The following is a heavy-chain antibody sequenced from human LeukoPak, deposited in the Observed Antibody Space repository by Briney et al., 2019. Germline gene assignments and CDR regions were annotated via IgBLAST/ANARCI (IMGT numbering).Heavy chain of an antibody. Sequence: GASVKVSCKASGGTFSSYAISWVRQAPGQGLEWMGIINPSGGSTSYAQKFQGRVTMTRDTSTSTVYMELSSLRSEDTAVYYCARAGNTAMVKYYYYGMDVWGQGTTVTVSS. CDR3: ARAGNTAMVKYYYYGMDV. J-gene: IGHJ6*02. CDR2: INPSGGST. V-gene: IGHV1-46*01. CDR1: GGTFSSYA. D-gene: IGHD5-18*01.